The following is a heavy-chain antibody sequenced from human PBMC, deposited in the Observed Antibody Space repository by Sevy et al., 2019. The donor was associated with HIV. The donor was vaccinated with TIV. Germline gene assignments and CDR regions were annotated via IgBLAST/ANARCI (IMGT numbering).Heavy chain of an antibody. V-gene: IGHV3-9*01. J-gene: IGHJ6*02. D-gene: IGHD3-16*01. CDR1: GFRFDDYA. Sequence: GGSLRLSCVASGFRFDDYAMHWVRQVPGKSPEWVSGISWNSNKIGYADPVKGRFTISRDSARNSVYLQMSSLRPEDTALYYCVKDLGGIETLDYYSYYGMGVWGQGTTVTVSS. CDR3: VKDLGGIETLDYYSYYGMGV. CDR2: ISWNSNKI.